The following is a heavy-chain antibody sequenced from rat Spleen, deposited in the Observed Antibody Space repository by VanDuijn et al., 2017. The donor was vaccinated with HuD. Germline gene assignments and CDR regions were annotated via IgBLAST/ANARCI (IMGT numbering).Heavy chain of an antibody. CDR1: GFTFTNYD. V-gene: IGHV5-7*01. Sequence: EVQVVESGGGIVQPGRSMKLSCAASGFTFTNYDMVWVRQAPTKGLKWVASISYDGSTPYYRDSVKGRFTISRDNAKSTLYLQMDSLRSEDTATYYCTRGYYFDYWGQGFMVTVSS. CDR2: ISYDGSTP. CDR3: TRGYYFDY. J-gene: IGHJ2*01.